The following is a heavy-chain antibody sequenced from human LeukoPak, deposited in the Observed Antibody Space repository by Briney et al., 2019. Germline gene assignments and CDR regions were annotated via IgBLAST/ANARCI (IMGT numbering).Heavy chain of an antibody. V-gene: IGHV1-46*01. CDR3: ARGIPLYISITSCSSMGGKYYYSIDV. J-gene: IGHJ6*03. CDR1: GYTFTSSY. Sequence: ASVKVSCKASGYTFTSSYIHWVRQAPGQGLEWMGIINPSGGSTKYAQKFQGRVTMTRDMSTSTVYMELSSLRSEDTGVYYCARGIPLYISITSCSSMGGKYYYSIDVWGKGTTVTASS. D-gene: IGHD2-2*01. CDR2: INPSGGST.